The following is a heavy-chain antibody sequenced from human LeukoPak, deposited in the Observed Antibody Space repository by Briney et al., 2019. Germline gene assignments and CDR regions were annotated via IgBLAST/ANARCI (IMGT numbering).Heavy chain of an antibody. J-gene: IGHJ4*02. V-gene: IGHV1-46*01. CDR2: INPSGGST. Sequence: REASVKASCKASGYTFTSYYMHWVRQAPGQGLEWMGIINPSGGSTSYAQKFQGRVTMTRDTSTSTVYMELSSLRSEDTAVYYCARDHYHKIHSVMVTAPDYWGQGTLVIVSS. CDR1: GYTFTSYY. CDR3: ARDHYHKIHSVMVTAPDY. D-gene: IGHD2-21*02.